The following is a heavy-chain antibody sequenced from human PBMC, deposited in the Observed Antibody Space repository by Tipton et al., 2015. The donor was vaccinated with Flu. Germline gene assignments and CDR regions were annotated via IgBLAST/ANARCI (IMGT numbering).Heavy chain of an antibody. CDR2: IYYSGST. CDR1: GGSINSGGYY. V-gene: IGHV4-31*02. Sequence: LRLSCTVSGGSINSGGYYWSWIRQHPGKGLEWIGYIYYSGSTYYNPSLKSRVTISVDTSKNQFSLKLSSVTAADTAVYYCARSLGYCSGGSCYQSNWFDPWGQGTLVTVSS. CDR3: ARSLGYCSGGSCYQSNWFDP. J-gene: IGHJ5*02. D-gene: IGHD2-15*01.